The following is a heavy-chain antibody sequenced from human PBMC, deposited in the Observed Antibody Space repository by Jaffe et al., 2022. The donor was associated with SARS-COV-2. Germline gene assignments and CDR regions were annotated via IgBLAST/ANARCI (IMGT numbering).Heavy chain of an antibody. D-gene: IGHD3-10*01. J-gene: IGHJ6*03. CDR1: GGSISSCCNY. Sequence: QLQLQESGPGLVKPSETLSLTCTVSGGSISSCCNYWGWIRQPPGKGLEWIGSIHYRGSTYYSPSLSGRVTISADTSRTQFSLKLSSVTAADTAVYYCARHPSSSGSYYGNNYYYMDVWGKGTTVTVSS. V-gene: IGHV4-39*01. CDR2: IHYRGST. CDR3: ARHPSSSGSYYGNNYYYMDV.